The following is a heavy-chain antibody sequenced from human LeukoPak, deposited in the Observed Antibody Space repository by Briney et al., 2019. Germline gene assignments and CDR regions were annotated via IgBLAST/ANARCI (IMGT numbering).Heavy chain of an antibody. D-gene: IGHD5-12*01. V-gene: IGHV1-18*01. Sequence: ASVKVSCKASGYTFTNYGLSWVRQAPGQGLEWMGWISAYNGDTQYPKKFRGRVTMTRDTSTNTAYMELRSLRSDDTAVYYCARDLNSWLKTDSWGQGTLVTVS. CDR3: ARDLNSWLKTDS. J-gene: IGHJ4*02. CDR2: ISAYNGDT. CDR1: GYTFTNYG.